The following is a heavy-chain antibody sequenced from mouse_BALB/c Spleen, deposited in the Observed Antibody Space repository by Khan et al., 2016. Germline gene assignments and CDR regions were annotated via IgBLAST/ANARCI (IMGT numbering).Heavy chain of an antibody. V-gene: IGHV9-3-1*01. CDR3: ARKPPLLPDYYAMDY. D-gene: IGHD1-1*01. J-gene: IGHJ4*01. CDR1: GYTLTNYG. CDR2: INTYTGEP. Sequence: QIQLVQSGPELKKPGETVKISCKASGYTLTNYGMNWVKQAPGKGLKWMGWINTYTGEPTYADDFKGRFAFSLETSASTAYLQINNLKNEDTATYFGARKPPLLPDYYAMDYWGQGTSVTVSS.